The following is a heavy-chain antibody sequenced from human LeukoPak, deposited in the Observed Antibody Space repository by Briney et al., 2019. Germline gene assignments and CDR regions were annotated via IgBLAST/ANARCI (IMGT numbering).Heavy chain of an antibody. V-gene: IGHV4-4*02. CDR1: GGSISSSNW. CDR2: IYHSGST. Sequence: SGTLSLTCAVSGGSISSSNWWSWVRQPPGKGLEWIGEIYHSGSTNYNPSLKSRVTISVDKSKNQFSLKLSSVTAADTAVYYCATHYYDSSGYSYFDYWGQGTLVTVSS. CDR3: ATHYYDSSGYSYFDY. D-gene: IGHD3-22*01. J-gene: IGHJ4*02.